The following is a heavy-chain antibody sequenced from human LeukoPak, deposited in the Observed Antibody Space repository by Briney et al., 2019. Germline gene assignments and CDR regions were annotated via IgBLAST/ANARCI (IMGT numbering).Heavy chain of an antibody. CDR3: ALSLRRGGWFDP. Sequence: SETLSLTCTVPGGSISSSSSYWGWIRQPPGKGLEWIGSIYYSGSTYYNPSLKSRVTISVDTSKNQFSLKLSSVTAADTAVYYCALSLRRGGWFDPWGQGTLVTVSS. D-gene: IGHD4-17*01. CDR2: IYYSGST. V-gene: IGHV4-39*01. J-gene: IGHJ5*02. CDR1: GGSISSSSSY.